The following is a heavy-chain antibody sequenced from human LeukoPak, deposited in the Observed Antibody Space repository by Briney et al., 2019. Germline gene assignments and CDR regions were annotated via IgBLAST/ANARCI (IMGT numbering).Heavy chain of an antibody. CDR3: ARDRTAGWGFDY. CDR2: INSGGST. J-gene: IGHJ4*02. D-gene: IGHD6-13*01. V-gene: IGHV3-53*01. Sequence: GGSLRLSCAASGFTVSSNYMSWVRQAPGKGLEWVSVINSGGSTYYADSVKGRFTISRDNSKNTLYLQMNSLRAEDTAVYYCARDRTAGWGFDYWGQGTLVTVSS. CDR1: GFTVSSNY.